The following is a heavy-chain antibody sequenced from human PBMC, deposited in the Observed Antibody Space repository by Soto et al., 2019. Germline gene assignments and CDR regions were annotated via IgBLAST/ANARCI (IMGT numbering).Heavy chain of an antibody. CDR2: IKEDGSEK. Sequence: EVQLVESGGGLVQPGGSLRLSCAVSGFTFSNYWMTWVRQAPGKGLEWVANIKEDGSEKHYVDSVKGRFTISRDNAENSLYLQMNSLRAEDTAVYYCARSGSEVDGWGQGTTVTVSS. V-gene: IGHV3-7*01. CDR3: ARSGSEVDG. CDR1: GFTFSNYW. D-gene: IGHD5-12*01. J-gene: IGHJ6*02.